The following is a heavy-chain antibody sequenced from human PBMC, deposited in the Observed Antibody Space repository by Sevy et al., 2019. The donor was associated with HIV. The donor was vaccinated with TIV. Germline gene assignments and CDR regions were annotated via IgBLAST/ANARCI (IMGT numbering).Heavy chain of an antibody. V-gene: IGHV4-59*01. CDR3: ARDYYDFWSGDSRWFDP. Sequence: SDTLSLTCTVSDGSISSYYWSWIRQPPGKGLEWIGYIYYSGSTNYNPSLKSRVTISVDTSKNQFSLKLSSVTAADTAVYYCARDYYDFWSGDSRWFDPWGQGTLVTVSS. J-gene: IGHJ5*02. CDR2: IYYSGST. D-gene: IGHD3-3*01. CDR1: DGSISSYY.